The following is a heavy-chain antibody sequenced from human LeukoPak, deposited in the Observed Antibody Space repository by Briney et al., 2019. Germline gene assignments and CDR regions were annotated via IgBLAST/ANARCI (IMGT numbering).Heavy chain of an antibody. CDR3: ARGAY. CDR1: KFTFSSYW. Sequence: PGGSLRLSCAASKFTFSSYWMSWVRQAPGKGLEWVANIRPDGSEKYYVDSVKGRFTISRDNAKNSLYLQMSSLRPEDTAIYYCARGAYWGQGTLVTVSS. J-gene: IGHJ4*02. CDR2: IRPDGSEK. V-gene: IGHV3-7*01.